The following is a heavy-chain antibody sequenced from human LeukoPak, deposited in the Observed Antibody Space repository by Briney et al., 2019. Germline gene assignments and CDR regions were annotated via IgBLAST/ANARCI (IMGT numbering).Heavy chain of an antibody. CDR2: IYHSGST. Sequence: SGTLSLTCAVPGVSISSSNWWSWVRQPPGKGLEWIGEIYHSGSTNYNPSLKSRVTISVDKSKNQFSLKLSSVTAADTAVYYCARAAGYDYVWGSYRRPDYYYGMDVWGQGTTVTVSS. D-gene: IGHD3-16*02. CDR3: ARAAGYDYVWGSYRRPDYYYGMDV. CDR1: GVSISSSNW. V-gene: IGHV4-4*02. J-gene: IGHJ6*02.